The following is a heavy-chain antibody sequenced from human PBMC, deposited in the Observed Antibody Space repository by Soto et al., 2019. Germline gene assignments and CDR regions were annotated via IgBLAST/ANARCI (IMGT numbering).Heavy chain of an antibody. CDR3: VASGLSFDY. Sequence: QGQLVESGGGVVQPGRSLRLSCAASGFSLSTFGLHWVHQAPGKGLEWVAVISSDGNKINYADSVRGRFTISRDNSKNTLSLQMNSLGAEDTALYYCVASGLSFDYWGQGTLVTVSS. J-gene: IGHJ4*02. D-gene: IGHD3-16*02. CDR2: ISSDGNKI. CDR1: GFSLSTFG. V-gene: IGHV3-30*03.